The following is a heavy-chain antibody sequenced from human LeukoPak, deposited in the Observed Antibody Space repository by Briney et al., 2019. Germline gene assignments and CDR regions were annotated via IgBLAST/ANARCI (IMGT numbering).Heavy chain of an antibody. CDR1: GGSISSSSYY. Sequence: SETLSLTCTVSGGSISSSSYYWGWIRQPPGKGLEWIGSIYYSGSTYYNPSLKSRVTISVDTSKNQFSLKLSSVTAADTAVYYCARVDDYKYYFDYWGQGTLVTVSS. CDR2: IYYSGST. V-gene: IGHV4-39*07. D-gene: IGHD5-24*01. CDR3: ARVDDYKYYFDY. J-gene: IGHJ4*02.